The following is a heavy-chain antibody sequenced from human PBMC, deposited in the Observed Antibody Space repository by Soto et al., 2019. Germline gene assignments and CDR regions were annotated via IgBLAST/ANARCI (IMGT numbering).Heavy chain of an antibody. CDR2: IYWNDEK. D-gene: IGHD3-10*01. CDR3: AHEGFGYDNWFDA. J-gene: IGHJ5*02. Sequence: QITLKESGPTLVTPTQTLTLTCTFSGFSLTTTGLGVAWIRQPPGKALEWLALIYWNDEKRYRPSLRSRLIITKDTAKSQAALTMSDMDPVDTATYYCAHEGFGYDNWFDAWGQGTLVIVSS. CDR1: GFSLTTTGLG. V-gene: IGHV2-5*01.